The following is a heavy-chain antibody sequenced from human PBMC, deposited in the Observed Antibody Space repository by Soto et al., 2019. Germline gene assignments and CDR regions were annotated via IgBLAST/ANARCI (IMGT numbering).Heavy chain of an antibody. CDR3: AKDRYCSGGSCYSFGLPTRKNYFDY. CDR1: GFTFSSYA. CDR2: ISGSGGST. D-gene: IGHD2-15*01. J-gene: IGHJ4*02. V-gene: IGHV3-23*01. Sequence: EVQLLESGGGLVQPGGSLRLFCAASGFTFSSYAMSWVRQAPGKGLEWVSAISGSGGSTYYADSVKGRFTISRDNSKHTLYLQMNSLRAEDTAVYYCAKDRYCSGGSCYSFGLPTRKNYFDYWCQGTLVTVSS.